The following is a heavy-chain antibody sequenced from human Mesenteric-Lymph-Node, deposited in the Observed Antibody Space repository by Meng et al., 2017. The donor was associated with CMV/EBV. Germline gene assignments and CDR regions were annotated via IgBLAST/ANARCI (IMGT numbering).Heavy chain of an antibody. V-gene: IGHV3-30-3*01. J-gene: IGHJ4*02. CDR2: ISYDGSNK. CDR1: GFTFSSYA. Sequence: CAASGFTFSSYAVHWVRQAPGKGLEWVAVISYDGSNKYYADSVKGRFTISRDNSKNTLYLQMNSLRAEDTAVYYCAKVPGGGRHFDYWGQGALVTVSS. CDR3: AKVPGGGRHFDY. D-gene: IGHD1-26*01.